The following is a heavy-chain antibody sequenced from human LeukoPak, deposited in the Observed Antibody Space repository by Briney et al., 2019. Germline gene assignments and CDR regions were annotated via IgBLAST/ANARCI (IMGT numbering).Heavy chain of an antibody. CDR3: ARSLGGYGDPGNWFDP. D-gene: IGHD4-17*01. CDR1: GGTFSSYA. CDR2: IIPIFGTA. V-gene: IGHV1-69*13. Sequence: GASVTVSCKASGGTFSSYAISWVRQAPGQGLEWMGGIIPIFGTANYAQKFQGRVTITADESTSTAYMELSSLRSEDTAVYYCARSLGGYGDPGNWFDPWGQGTLVTVSS. J-gene: IGHJ5*02.